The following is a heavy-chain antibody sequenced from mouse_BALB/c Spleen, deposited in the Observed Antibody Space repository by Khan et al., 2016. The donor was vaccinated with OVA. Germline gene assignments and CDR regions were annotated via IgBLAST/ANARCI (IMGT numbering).Heavy chain of an antibody. V-gene: IGHV2-9*02. Sequence: QVQLKQSGPGLVAPSQSLSITCTVSEFSLTSYGVHWVRQPPGKGLEWLGVIWAGGSTNYNSALMSRLSISKDSSKTQVSLKMNSLQTDDTAMYFCARAYGSNLWFFDVWGAGATVTVSS. J-gene: IGHJ1*01. CDR3: ARAYGSNLWFFDV. CDR2: IWAGGST. CDR1: EFSLTSYG. D-gene: IGHD1-1*01.